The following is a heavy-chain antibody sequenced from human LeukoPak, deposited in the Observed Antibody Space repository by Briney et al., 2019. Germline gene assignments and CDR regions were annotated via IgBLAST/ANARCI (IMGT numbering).Heavy chain of an antibody. CDR1: GGSISRYY. J-gene: IGHJ4*02. V-gene: IGHV4-59*01. D-gene: IGHD5-12*01. CDR3: ARGPSGYHNT. Sequence: PSETLPLTCTVSGGSISRYYWSWIRQPPGKGLEWIGYIYSSGSTNYNPSLKSRVTISVDTSKNQFSLKLSSVTAADTAVYYCARGPSGYHNTGGQGTLVTVSS. CDR2: IYSSGST.